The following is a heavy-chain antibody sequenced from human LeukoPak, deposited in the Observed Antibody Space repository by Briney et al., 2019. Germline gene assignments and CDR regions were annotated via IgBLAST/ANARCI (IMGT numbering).Heavy chain of an antibody. D-gene: IGHD3-3*01. CDR1: GFTFDDYA. CDR3: TKSSTHVGVTCFDP. Sequence: GRSLRLSCAASGFTFDDYAMHWVRHAPGQGLEWGSGISWNSGDIGYADSVTGRFTISRDNAKNSLYLKINSLRAEGTALYSCTKSSTHVGVTCFDPWGQGTLVTVSS. CDR2: ISWNSGDI. V-gene: IGHV3-9*01. J-gene: IGHJ5*02.